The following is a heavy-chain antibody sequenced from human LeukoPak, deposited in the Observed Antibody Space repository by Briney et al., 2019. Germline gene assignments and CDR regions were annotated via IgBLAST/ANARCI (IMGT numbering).Heavy chain of an antibody. J-gene: IGHJ4*02. Sequence: FPSSASGFTFNGSWMKWVRQAPGEGLEWVANMDPSGSQTRYVDSVKGRFTISKDDPGTSLYLEMHSLRAEDTAIYYCAVWTSGNYWGQGALVTVSS. CDR3: AVWTSGNY. CDR1: GFTFNGSW. CDR2: MDPSGSQT. V-gene: IGHV3-7*01. D-gene: IGHD1-1*01.